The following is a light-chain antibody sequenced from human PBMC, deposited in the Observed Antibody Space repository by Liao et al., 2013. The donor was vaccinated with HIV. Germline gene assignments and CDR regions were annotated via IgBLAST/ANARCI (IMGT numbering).Light chain of an antibody. J-gene: IGLJ3*02. V-gene: IGLV3-21*04. CDR1: SIGSKS. CDR2: HDT. Sequence: SYELTQPPSVSVAPGKTARMTCGGNSIGSKSVHWYQQKPGQAPVLVISHDTDRPSGIPARFSASNSGNTATLTISRVEAGDEADYYCQVWDTSSDHVVFGGGTKLTVL. CDR3: QVWDTSSDHVV.